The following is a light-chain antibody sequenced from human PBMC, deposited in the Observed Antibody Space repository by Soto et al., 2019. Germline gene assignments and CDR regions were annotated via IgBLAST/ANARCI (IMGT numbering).Light chain of an antibody. CDR1: QTISSW. V-gene: IGKV1-5*03. CDR2: KAS. J-gene: IGKJ1*01. CDR3: QHYNSYSEA. Sequence: DIQMTQSPSTLSGSVLGIVSGTCRASQTISSWLAWYQQKPGKAPKLLIYKASTLKSGVPSRFSGSGSGTEFTLTISSLQPDDFATYYCQHYNSYSEAFGQGTKVDIK.